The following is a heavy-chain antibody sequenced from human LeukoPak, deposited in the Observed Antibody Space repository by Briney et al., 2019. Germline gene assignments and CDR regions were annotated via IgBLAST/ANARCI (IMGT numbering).Heavy chain of an antibody. CDR2: IYHSGST. J-gene: IGHJ4*02. CDR3: ARGGGSYWGTYFDY. D-gene: IGHD1-26*01. V-gene: IGHV4-30-2*01. Sequence: PSETLSLTCAVSGGSISSGGYSWSWIRQPPGKGLEWIGYIYHSGSTYYNPSLKSRVTISVDRSKNQFSLKLSSVTAADTAVYYCARGGGSYWGTYFDYWGQGTLVTVSS. CDR1: GGSISSGGYS.